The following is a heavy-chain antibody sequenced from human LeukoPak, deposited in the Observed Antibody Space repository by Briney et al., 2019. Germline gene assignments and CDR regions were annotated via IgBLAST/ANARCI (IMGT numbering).Heavy chain of an antibody. D-gene: IGHD6-6*01. V-gene: IGHV4-31*03. CDR3: GSGSSSRFGFGYYYMDV. CDR2: IYYSGST. CDR1: GGSISSGGYY. Sequence: PSETLSLTCTVSGGSISSGGYYWSWIRQHPGKGLEWIGYIYYSGSTYYNPSLKSRVTISVDTSKNQFSLKLSSVTAADTAVYYCGSGSSSRFGFGYYYMDVWGKGTTVTVSS. J-gene: IGHJ6*03.